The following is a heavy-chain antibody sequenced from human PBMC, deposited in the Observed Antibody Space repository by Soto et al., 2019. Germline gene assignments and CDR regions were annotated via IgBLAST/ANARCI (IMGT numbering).Heavy chain of an antibody. V-gene: IGHV1-18*04. CDR3: VRVVVVAAPGGYYYGMDV. CDR2: ISAYNGNT. Sequence: GASVKVSCKASGYTFTSYGISWVRRAPGQGLEWMGWISAYNGNTNYAQKLQGRVTMTTDTSTSTAYMELRSLRSDDTAVYYCVRVVVVAAPGGYYYGMDVWGRGTTVTVSS. J-gene: IGHJ6*02. CDR1: GYTFTSYG. D-gene: IGHD2-15*01.